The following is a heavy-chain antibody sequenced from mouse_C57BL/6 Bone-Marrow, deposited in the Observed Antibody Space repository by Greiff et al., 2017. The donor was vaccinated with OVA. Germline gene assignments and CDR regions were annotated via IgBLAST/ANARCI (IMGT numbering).Heavy chain of an antibody. CDR2: FYPGSGSI. J-gene: IGHJ3*01. D-gene: IGHD1-1*01. CDR3: ARHEVDYYGIGGTVAY. CDR1: GYTFTEYT. V-gene: IGHV1-62-2*01. Sequence: QVQLKQSGAELVKPGASVKLSCKASGYTFTEYTIHWVKQRSGQGLEWIGWFYPGSGSIKYNEKFKDKATLTADKSSSTVYMELSRLTSEDSAVYFCARHEVDYYGIGGTVAYWGQGTLVTVSA.